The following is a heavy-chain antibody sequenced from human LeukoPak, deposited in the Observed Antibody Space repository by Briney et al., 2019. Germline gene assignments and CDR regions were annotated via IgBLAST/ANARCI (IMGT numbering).Heavy chain of an antibody. CDR3: ARDRGNSGAAYFDY. V-gene: IGHV4-59*01. D-gene: IGHD4-23*01. CDR1: GGSISSYY. Sequence: PSETLSPACTVSGGSISSYYWSWIRQPPGKVLEWIGYISYSGSTNYKPSLKSRVTISVDTSKNQYSLKLRSVTAADTAVYYCARDRGNSGAAYFDYWGQGTLVTVSS. CDR2: ISYSGST. J-gene: IGHJ4*02.